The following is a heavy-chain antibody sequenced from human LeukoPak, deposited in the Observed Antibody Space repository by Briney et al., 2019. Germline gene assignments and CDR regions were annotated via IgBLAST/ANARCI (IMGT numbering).Heavy chain of an antibody. V-gene: IGHV4-39*07. CDR3: ASRRRLFYGDYLLDY. CDR2: IYYSGST. D-gene: IGHD4-17*01. J-gene: IGHJ4*02. Sequence: SETLSLTCTVSGGSISSSGYYWGWIRQPPGKGLEWIGSIYYSGSTYYNPSLKSRVTISVDTSKNQFSLKLSSVTAADTAVYYCASRRRLFYGDYLLDYWGQGTLVTVSS. CDR1: GGSISSSGYY.